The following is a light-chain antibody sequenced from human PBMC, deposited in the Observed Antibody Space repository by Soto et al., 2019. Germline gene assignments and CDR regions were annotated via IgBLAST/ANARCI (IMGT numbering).Light chain of an antibody. J-gene: IGKJ1*01. CDR2: DAS. CDR3: QQYNSYWT. V-gene: IGKV1-5*01. CDR1: QSVSSY. Sequence: DIQMTQSPSSLSASVGERVTITCRGSQSVSSYFNWYRQKPGKAPKPLIYDASSSESGVPSRFSGSGSGTEFTLTISSMEPDELATYYCQQYNSYWTFGQGTQV.